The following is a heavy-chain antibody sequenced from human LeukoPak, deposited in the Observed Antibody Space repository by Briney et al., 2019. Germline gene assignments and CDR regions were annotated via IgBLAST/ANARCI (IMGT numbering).Heavy chain of an antibody. D-gene: IGHD5-18*01. CDR3: AKVRPGYSHYFYFMDV. CDR1: GFTFSIHG. V-gene: IGHV3-30*02. J-gene: IGHJ6*03. CDR2: ISYDGSNI. Sequence: AGGSLRLSCAASGFTFSIHGMHWVRQAPGKGLEWLSYISYDGSNIQYADSVRGRFTISRDSSKNMLFLRLTNLRAEDTAVYYCAKVRPGYSHYFYFMDVWATGTTVTVSS.